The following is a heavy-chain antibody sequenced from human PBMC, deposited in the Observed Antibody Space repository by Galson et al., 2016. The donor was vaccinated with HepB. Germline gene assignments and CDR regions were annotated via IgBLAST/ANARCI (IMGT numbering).Heavy chain of an antibody. D-gene: IGHD1-26*01. V-gene: IGHV3-23*01. CDR3: TKAKVGTRGMDV. CDR1: GFTFRNYV. CDR2: ISGSGNST. J-gene: IGHJ6*02. Sequence: SLRLSCAASGFTFRNYVMNWVRQAPGKGLEWVSSISGSGNSTYYADSVKGRFTISRDNSEDTLYLQMNSLRAEDTALYYCTKAKVGTRGMDVWGQGTSLTVSS.